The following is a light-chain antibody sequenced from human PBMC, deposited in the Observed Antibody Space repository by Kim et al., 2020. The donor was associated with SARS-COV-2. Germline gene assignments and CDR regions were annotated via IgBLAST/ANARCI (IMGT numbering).Light chain of an antibody. CDR3: QQYYFYPLT. Sequence: AIRMTQSPSSLSASAGDRVTITCRASQGISSFLAWYQQKPGKAPTLLIYGASSLQTGVPSRFGGSGFGTDFTLTISHLQSEEFATYYCQQYYFYPLTLGQGTKLEI. CDR1: QGISSF. CDR2: GAS. J-gene: IGKJ2*01. V-gene: IGKV1-8*01.